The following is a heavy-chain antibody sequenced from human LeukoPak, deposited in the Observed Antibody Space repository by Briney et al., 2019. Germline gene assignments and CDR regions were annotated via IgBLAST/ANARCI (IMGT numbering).Heavy chain of an antibody. CDR3: ARDRGARYYDY. V-gene: IGHV3-33*01. Sequence: GGSLRLSCAAFKFTFRNHGMHWVRQAPGKGLEWVAIIWYDGSKQYYADSVKGRFTISRDNSKDTLYLQMNSLRDEDTAVYYCARDRGARYYDYWGQGTQVSVSS. CDR1: KFTFRNHG. J-gene: IGHJ4*02. D-gene: IGHD3-10*01. CDR2: IWYDGSKQ.